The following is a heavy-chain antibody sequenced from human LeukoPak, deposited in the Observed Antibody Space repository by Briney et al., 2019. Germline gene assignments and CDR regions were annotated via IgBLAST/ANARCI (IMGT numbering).Heavy chain of an antibody. CDR3: ARRRGWLDY. J-gene: IGHJ4*02. CDR2: IYYSGTT. V-gene: IGHV4-39*01. Sequence: SETLSLTCTVSGGSISITSYYWGWIRQPPGKGLEGIGSIYYSGTTYYNPSLKSRVTISVDTSKNQFSLKLSSVTAADTAVYYCARRRGWLDYWGQGTLVTVSS. CDR1: GGSISITSYY. D-gene: IGHD6-19*01.